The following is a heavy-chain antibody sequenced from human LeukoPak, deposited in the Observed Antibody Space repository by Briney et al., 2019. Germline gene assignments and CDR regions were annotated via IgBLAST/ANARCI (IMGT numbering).Heavy chain of an antibody. CDR2: IYSGGST. Sequence: PGGSLRLSCAASGFTFSSYAMSWVRQAPGKGLEWVSVIYSGGSTYYADSVKGRFTISRDNSKNTLYLQMNSLRAEDTAVYYCARGLYEFCSGGSCYSYYFDYWGQGTLVTVSS. J-gene: IGHJ4*02. CDR1: GFTFSSYA. CDR3: ARGLYEFCSGGSCYSYYFDY. V-gene: IGHV3-53*01. D-gene: IGHD2-15*01.